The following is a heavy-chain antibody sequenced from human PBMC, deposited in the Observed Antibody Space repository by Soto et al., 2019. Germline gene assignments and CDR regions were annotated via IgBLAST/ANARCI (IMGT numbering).Heavy chain of an antibody. V-gene: IGHV3-30*03. CDR3: AFNWNDIYYMDV. CDR2: ISYDGSSK. J-gene: IGHJ6*03. D-gene: IGHD1-1*01. Sequence: QVQLVESGGGVVQPGKSLRLSCAASGFTFSSYLMHWVRQAPGTGLEWVALISYDGSSKNYADSVKGRFTVSRDNSENTLYLQMNSLRAEDTALYYCAFNWNDIYYMDVWGKGTTVTVSS. CDR1: GFTFSSYL.